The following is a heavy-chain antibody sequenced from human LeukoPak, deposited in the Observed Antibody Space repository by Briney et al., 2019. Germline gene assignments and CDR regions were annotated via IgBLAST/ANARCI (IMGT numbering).Heavy chain of an antibody. CDR2: INPNSGGT. V-gene: IGHV1-2*02. D-gene: IGHD2/OR15-2a*01. J-gene: IGHJ4*02. Sequence: ASVKSSCKASGYTFTRYYMHWVRQAPGEGLEWMGGINPNSGGTNYAQKCQGRVTMTSDTSISTAYMELSRLRSDDTAVYYCAVLRTYYFDYWGQGTLVTVSS. CDR3: AVLRTYYFDY. CDR1: GYTFTRYY.